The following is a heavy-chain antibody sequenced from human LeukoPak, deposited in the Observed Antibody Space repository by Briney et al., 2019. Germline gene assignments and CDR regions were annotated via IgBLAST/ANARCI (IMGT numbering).Heavy chain of an antibody. V-gene: IGHV4-59*01. Sequence: SETLSLTCTVSGGSFSSYYWSWIRPPPGKGLEWIGYIYYSGSTNYNPSLKSRVTISLDTSKNQFSLKLSSVTAADTAVYYCARSELLWFGGVNSGFDYWGQGTLVTVSS. CDR2: IYYSGST. J-gene: IGHJ4*02. CDR1: GGSFSSYY. D-gene: IGHD3-10*01. CDR3: ARSELLWFGGVNSGFDY.